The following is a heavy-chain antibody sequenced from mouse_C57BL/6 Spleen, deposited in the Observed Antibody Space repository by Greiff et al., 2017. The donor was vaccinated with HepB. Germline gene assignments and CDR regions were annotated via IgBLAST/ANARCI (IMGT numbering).Heavy chain of an antibody. CDR1: GFNIKDDY. Sequence: EVQLQESGAELVRPGASVKLSCTASGFNIKDDYMHWVKQRPEQGLEWIGWIDPENGDTEYASKFQGKANITADTSSNTAYLQLSSLTSEDTAVYYCTTGYYDGFAYWGQGTLVTVSA. D-gene: IGHD1-1*01. J-gene: IGHJ3*01. V-gene: IGHV14-4*01. CDR2: IDPENGDT. CDR3: TTGYYDGFAY.